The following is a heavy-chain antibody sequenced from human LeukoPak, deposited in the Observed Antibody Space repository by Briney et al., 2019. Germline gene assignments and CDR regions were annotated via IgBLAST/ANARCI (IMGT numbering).Heavy chain of an antibody. V-gene: IGHV4-59*01. Sequence: SETLSLTCTVSGGSISSYYWSWIRQPPGKGLEWIGYIYYSGSTNYNPSLKGRVTISVDTSKNQFSLKLSSVTAADTAVYYCARIGYDYGDYGDYWGQGTLVTVSS. D-gene: IGHD4-17*01. CDR3: ARIGYDYGDYGDY. CDR1: GGSISSYY. J-gene: IGHJ4*02. CDR2: IYYSGST.